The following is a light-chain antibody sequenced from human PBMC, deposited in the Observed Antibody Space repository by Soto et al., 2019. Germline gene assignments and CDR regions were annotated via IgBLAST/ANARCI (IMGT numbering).Light chain of an antibody. CDR1: QSVSMW. CDR3: QRYNNWPLT. V-gene: IGKV3-15*01. CDR2: AAS. J-gene: IGKJ4*01. Sequence: MTQSPSTLSASVGDTVTITCRASQSVSMWLAWYQRKSGQPPRLLIYAASTRATGIPARFSGSRSGTEFTLTINSLQSEDFAVYYCQRYNNWPLTFGGGTKVDIK.